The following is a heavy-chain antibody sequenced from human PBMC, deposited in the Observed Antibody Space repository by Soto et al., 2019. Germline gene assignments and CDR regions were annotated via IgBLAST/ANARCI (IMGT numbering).Heavy chain of an antibody. Sequence: PGGSLRLSCAASGFTFSSNSMNWVSQAPGKGLEWVSSISSSSSYIYYADSVKGPFTIARDNGANSLYLQMNSQRGEDPAVYYCSRDFAPHSSGWYRWFDPWGQGTLVTVSS. CDR3: SRDFAPHSSGWYRWFDP. J-gene: IGHJ5*02. CDR2: ISSSSSYI. V-gene: IGHV3-21*01. CDR1: GFTFSSNS. D-gene: IGHD6-19*01.